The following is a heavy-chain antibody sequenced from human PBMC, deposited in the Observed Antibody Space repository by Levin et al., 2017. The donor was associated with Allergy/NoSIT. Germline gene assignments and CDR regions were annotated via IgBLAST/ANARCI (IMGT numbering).Heavy chain of an antibody. V-gene: IGHV1-46*01. D-gene: IGHD2-21*02. CDR2: INPSGGST. CDR1: GYTFTSYY. CDR3: ARSPYCGGDCYGGYFDY. J-gene: IGHJ4*02. Sequence: ASVKVSCKASGYTFTSYYMHWVRQAPGQGLEWMGIINPSGGSTSYAQKFQGRVTMTRDTSTSTVYMELSSLRSEDTAVYYCARSPYCGGDCYGGYFDYWGQGTLVTVSS.